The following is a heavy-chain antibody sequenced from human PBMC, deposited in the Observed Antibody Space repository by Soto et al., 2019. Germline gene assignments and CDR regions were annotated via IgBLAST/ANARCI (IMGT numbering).Heavy chain of an antibody. CDR3: ARHGDCHGGACYLVWWFDP. J-gene: IGHJ5*02. D-gene: IGHD2-15*01. V-gene: IGHV4-31*03. Sequence: SETLSLTCTVSGGSISSGGYYWSWIRQHPGKGLEWIGYIYYSGSTYYNPSLKSRVTISVDRSKNQFSLKLSSVTAADTAVYYCARHGDCHGGACYLVWWFDPWGQGTLVTVSS. CDR1: GGSISSGGYY. CDR2: IYYSGST.